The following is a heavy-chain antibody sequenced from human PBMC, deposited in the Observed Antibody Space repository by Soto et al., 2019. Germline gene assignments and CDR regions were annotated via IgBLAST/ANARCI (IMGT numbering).Heavy chain of an antibody. J-gene: IGHJ4*02. CDR3: ANGELLPGFFIEN. V-gene: IGHV3-23*01. CDR2: ISGSGGST. D-gene: IGHD1-26*01. CDR1: GFTFSSYA. Sequence: EVQLLESGGGLVQPGGSLRLSCAASGFTFSSYAMSWVRQAPGKGLEWVSAISGSGGSTYYADSVKGRFTISRDNSKNTLYLKMNSLRAEDTAVYYCANGELLPGFFIENWGQGTLVTVSS.